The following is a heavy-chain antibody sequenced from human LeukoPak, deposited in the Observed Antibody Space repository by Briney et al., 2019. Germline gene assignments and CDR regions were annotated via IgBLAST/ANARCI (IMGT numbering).Heavy chain of an antibody. Sequence: GGSLRLSCTASGFIFGDYAMNWVRQAPGKGLEWVGFITSKAYGGTTKYAASVKGRFTISRDDSKSIAYLQMNSLRAEDTAVYYCAKAGRPYGMDYFDYWGQGTLVTVSS. V-gene: IGHV3-49*04. D-gene: IGHD3-10*01. CDR1: GFIFGDYA. CDR3: AKAGRPYGMDYFDY. J-gene: IGHJ4*02. CDR2: ITSKAYGGTT.